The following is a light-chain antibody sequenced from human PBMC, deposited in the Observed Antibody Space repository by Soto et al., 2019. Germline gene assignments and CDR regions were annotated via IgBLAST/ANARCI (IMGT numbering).Light chain of an antibody. CDR1: SSDVGGYHY. CDR2: DIN. V-gene: IGLV2-14*01. J-gene: IGLJ1*01. Sequence: QSVLTQPPSASESPGQSVTISCTGTSSDVGGYHYVSWYQHHPGRAPKLMIYDINNRPSGVSKRFSGSKSGNTASLTISGLQAEDEADYYCVSYTARSSYVYGTGTKLTVL. CDR3: VSYTARSSYV.